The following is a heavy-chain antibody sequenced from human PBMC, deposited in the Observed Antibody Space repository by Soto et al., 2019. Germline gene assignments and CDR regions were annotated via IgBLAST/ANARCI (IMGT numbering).Heavy chain of an antibody. D-gene: IGHD6-6*01. CDR2: IRNKANSHTT. V-gene: IGHV3-72*01. Sequence: EVQLVESGGGLVQPGGSLRLSCAASGFTFSDHYMDWVRQAPGKGLEWVGRIRNKANSHTTEYAASVKGRYTISRDDSTNSLYLHMGSLRTEDRAVYYCTRDILRGGRSSFDYWGQGTLVPVSS. J-gene: IGHJ4*02. CDR1: GFTFSDHY. CDR3: TRDILRGGRSSFDY.